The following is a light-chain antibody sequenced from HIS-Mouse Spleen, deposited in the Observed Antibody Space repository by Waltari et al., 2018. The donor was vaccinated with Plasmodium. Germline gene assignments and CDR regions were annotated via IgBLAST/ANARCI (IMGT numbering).Light chain of an antibody. Sequence: SYELTQPSSVSVSPGQPARITCSGDVLAKKKDAPWFQQKPGQAPVLVIYKDSERPSGIPERFSGSSSGTTVTLTISGAQVEDEADYYCYSAADNNLVFGGGTKLTVL. CDR1: VLAKKKD. J-gene: IGLJ3*02. CDR2: KDS. CDR3: YSAADNNLV. V-gene: IGLV3-27*01.